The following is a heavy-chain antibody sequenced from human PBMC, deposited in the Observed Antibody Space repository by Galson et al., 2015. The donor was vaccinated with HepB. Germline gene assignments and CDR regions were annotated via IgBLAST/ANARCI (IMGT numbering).Heavy chain of an antibody. CDR2: ISYDGSNK. D-gene: IGHD2-21*01. CDR1: GFTFSSYA. J-gene: IGHJ4*02. CDR3: ARDTERAVVIAMQPTLVLFDY. V-gene: IGHV3-30-3*01. Sequence: SLRLSCAASGFTFSSYAMHWVRQAPGKGLEWVAVISYDGSNKYYADSVKGRFTISRDNSKNTLYLQMNSLRAEDTAVYYCARDTERAVVIAMQPTLVLFDYWGQGTLVTVSS.